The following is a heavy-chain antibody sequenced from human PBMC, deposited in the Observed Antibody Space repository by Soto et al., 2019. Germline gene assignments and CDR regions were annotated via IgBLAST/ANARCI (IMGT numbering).Heavy chain of an antibody. CDR2: NNPSSGST. CDR1: GYTFTTYA. V-gene: IGHV1-46*01. J-gene: IGHJ6*02. Sequence: ASVKVSCKASGYTFTTYAIHWVRQAPGQGLEWMGMNNPSSGSTNYAQKFQGRVTMTRDTSTSMVYMELSSLRSDDTAVYYCARGGQVVPSYYFYGMDVWGQGTTVTVSS. CDR3: ARGGQVVPSYYFYGMDV.